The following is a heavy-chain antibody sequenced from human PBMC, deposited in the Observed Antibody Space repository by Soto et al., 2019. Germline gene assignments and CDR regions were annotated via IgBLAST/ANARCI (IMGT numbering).Heavy chain of an antibody. D-gene: IGHD6-6*01. Sequence: ASVKVSCKASGFSFTGYYIHWLRQAPGQGLEWMGWINAHSGGTEYAQKFQGRVTLTRDTSIATAYLTLTSLTSDDTALYYCAKDLTRQLAYWLDPWGQGTRSPSPQ. CDR3: AKDLTRQLAYWLDP. CDR2: INAHSGGT. CDR1: GFSFTGYY. V-gene: IGHV1-2*02. J-gene: IGHJ5*02.